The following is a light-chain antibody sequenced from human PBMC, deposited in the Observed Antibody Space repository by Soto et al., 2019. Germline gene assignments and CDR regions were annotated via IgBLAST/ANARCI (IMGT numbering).Light chain of an antibody. CDR1: SSDVGGYNY. V-gene: IGLV2-8*01. Sequence: QSALTQPPSASGSPGQSVTISCTGTSSDVGGYNYVSWYQQHPGKAPKLMIYEVSERPSGVPDRFSGSKSSNTASLTVSGLQAEDEADYYCSSYAGSNNFVFGTGPSSPS. CDR3: SSYAGSNNFV. CDR2: EVS. J-gene: IGLJ1*01.